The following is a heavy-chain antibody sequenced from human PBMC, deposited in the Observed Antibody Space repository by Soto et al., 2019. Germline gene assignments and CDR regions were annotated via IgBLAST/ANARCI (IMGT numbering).Heavy chain of an antibody. CDR2: VYNSGST. Sequence: SETLSLTCTVSGGSISSNYWTWIRQPPGKGLEWIGYVYNSGSTNYNPSLKSRVTISEDTSKSQFSLKVNSMTAADTAVYYCARYRREAVAGYTLDNWGQGILVTVSS. CDR3: ARYRREAVAGYTLDN. J-gene: IGHJ4*02. CDR1: GGSISSNY. V-gene: IGHV4-59*01. D-gene: IGHD6-13*01.